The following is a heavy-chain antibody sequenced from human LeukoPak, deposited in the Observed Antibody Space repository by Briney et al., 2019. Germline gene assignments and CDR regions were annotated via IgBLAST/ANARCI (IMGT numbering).Heavy chain of an antibody. CDR3: AKDPHTGYSFAY. J-gene: IGHJ4*02. CDR1: GFTFSSYA. Sequence: GGSLRLSCVFSGFTFSSYAMSWVRQAPGKGLEWVSSLSGSGGSTYYADSVKGRFTISRDNSKNTLYLQMNSLRVEDTAVYYCAKDPHTGYSFAYWGQGTLVTVSS. D-gene: IGHD5-18*01. CDR2: LSGSGGST. V-gene: IGHV3-23*01.